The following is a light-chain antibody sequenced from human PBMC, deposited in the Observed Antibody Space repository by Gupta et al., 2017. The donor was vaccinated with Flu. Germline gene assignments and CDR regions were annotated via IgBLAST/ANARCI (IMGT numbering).Light chain of an antibody. CDR2: KDN. V-gene: IGLV3-1*01. CDR1: KLGDTS. CDR3: QAWDSTTVV. Sequence: SYELIQSPSVSVSPGQTASITCSGDKLGDTSVCWYQQKPGQSPVMVIYKDNKRPSGIPERFSGSSSGKTATLTIDGTQPMDEADYYCQAWDSTTVVFGGGTKLAVL. J-gene: IGLJ2*01.